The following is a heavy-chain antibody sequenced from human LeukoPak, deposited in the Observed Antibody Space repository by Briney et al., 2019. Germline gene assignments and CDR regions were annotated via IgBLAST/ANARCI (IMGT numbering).Heavy chain of an antibody. CDR3: SGGYRSSGWRPYVFDM. CDR1: GYTFTGYY. J-gene: IGHJ3*02. CDR2: VNPNSGGT. Sequence: ASVTVSYQASGYTFTGYYMHWVRQAPGQGVEWMGRVNPNSGGTNYAQQFQGRGTVTRDTSNSTAFPEVGRLGSGDTAGTLWSGGYRSSGWRPYVFDMGPRETMVTVS. D-gene: IGHD3-22*01. V-gene: IGHV1-2*06.